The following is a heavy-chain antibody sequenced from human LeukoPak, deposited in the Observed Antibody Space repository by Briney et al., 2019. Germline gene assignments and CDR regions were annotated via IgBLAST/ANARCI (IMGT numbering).Heavy chain of an antibody. CDR1: GGSINSYY. Sequence: PSETLSLTRPVSGGSINSYYWGWIRQPAREGLEGIWRIYNRGSTNYNPSLKSRVTMSVDTSKNQFSLKLSSVTAADTAVYYCARDRYYYDSSGYYLDYYYYMDVWGKGTTVTVSS. V-gene: IGHV4-4*07. J-gene: IGHJ6*03. CDR2: IYNRGST. CDR3: ARDRYYYDSSGYYLDYYYYMDV. D-gene: IGHD3-22*01.